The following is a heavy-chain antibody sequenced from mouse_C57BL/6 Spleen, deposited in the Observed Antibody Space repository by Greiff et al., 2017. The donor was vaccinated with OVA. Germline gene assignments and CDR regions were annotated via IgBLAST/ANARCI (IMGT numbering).Heavy chain of an antibody. J-gene: IGHJ2*01. CDR2: IYPGDGDT. Sequence: QVQLQQSGAELVKPGASVKISCKASGYAFSSYWMNWMKQRPGKGLEGIGQIYPGDGDTNYNGKFKGKATLTADKSSSTAYMQLSSLTSEDSAVYFCARSETAQAFDYWGQGTTLTVSS. CDR3: ARSETAQAFDY. CDR1: GYAFSSYW. V-gene: IGHV1-80*01. D-gene: IGHD3-2*02.